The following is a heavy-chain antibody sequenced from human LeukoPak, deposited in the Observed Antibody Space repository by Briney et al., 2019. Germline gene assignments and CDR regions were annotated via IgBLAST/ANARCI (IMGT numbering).Heavy chain of an antibody. CDR3: ATGDGITGPNNWFDP. CDR2: VDPEDGET. Sequence: ASVKVSCKASGYTFTSYGISWVRQAPGKGLEWMGLVDPEDGETIYAEKFQGRVTITADTSTDTAYMELSSLRSEDTAVYYCATGDGITGPNNWFDPWGQGTLVTVSS. D-gene: IGHD1-20*01. V-gene: IGHV1-69-2*01. J-gene: IGHJ5*02. CDR1: GYTFTSYG.